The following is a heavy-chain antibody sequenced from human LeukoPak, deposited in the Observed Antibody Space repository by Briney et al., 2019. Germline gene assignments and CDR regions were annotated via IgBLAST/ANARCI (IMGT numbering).Heavy chain of an antibody. CDR2: IIPIFGTA. CDR3: ARSTAYYYGMDV. Sequence: ASVKVSCKASGYTFSTYPMNWVRQAPGQGLEWMGGIIPIFGTANYAQKFQGRVTITADESTSTAYMELSSLRSEDTAVYYCARSTAYYYGMDVWGQGTTVTVSS. CDR1: GYTFSTYP. V-gene: IGHV1-69*13. J-gene: IGHJ6*02. D-gene: IGHD4-11*01.